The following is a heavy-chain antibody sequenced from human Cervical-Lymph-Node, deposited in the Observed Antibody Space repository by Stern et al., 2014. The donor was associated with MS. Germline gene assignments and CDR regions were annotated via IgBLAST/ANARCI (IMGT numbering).Heavy chain of an antibody. CDR2: IIPILGIA. CDR3: ARLAVADTGY. CDR1: GGTFSSYT. D-gene: IGHD6-19*01. J-gene: IGHJ4*02. Sequence: VQLEESGAAVTKPGSSVKVSCKASGGTFSSYTISWVRQAPGQGLEWMGRIIPILGIANYAQKFQGRVTITADKSTSTAYMELSSLRSEDTAVYYCARLAVADTGYWGQGTLVTVSS. V-gene: IGHV1-69*09.